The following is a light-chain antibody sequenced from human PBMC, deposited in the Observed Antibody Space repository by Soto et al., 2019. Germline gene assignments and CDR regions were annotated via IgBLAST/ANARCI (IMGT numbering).Light chain of an antibody. CDR1: QTVSITY. CDR2: GAS. V-gene: IGKV3-20*01. J-gene: IGKJ5*01. Sequence: VLTQSPGTLSLSPGESATLACRASQTVSITYLTWYQQKPGQAPRLLLCGASKRATGIPDRFSGSGSGRDFTLTISGLEPEDFAVYYCQQYGSSPLISFGQGTRLEIK. CDR3: QQYGSSPLIS.